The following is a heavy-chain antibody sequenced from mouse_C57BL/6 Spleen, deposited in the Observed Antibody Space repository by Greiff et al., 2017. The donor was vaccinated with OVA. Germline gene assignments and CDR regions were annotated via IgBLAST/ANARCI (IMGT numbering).Heavy chain of an antibody. CDR1: GYTFTSYW. CDR3: ARGEDGNYAGGAMDY. Sequence: QVQLQQPGAELVKPGASVKMSCKASGYTFTSYWITWVKQRPGQGLEWIGDIYPGSGSTNYNEKFKSKATLTVDKSSSTAYMQLSSLTSADSAVYYCARGEDGNYAGGAMDYWGQGTSVTVSS. V-gene: IGHV1-55*01. D-gene: IGHD2-1*01. J-gene: IGHJ4*01. CDR2: IYPGSGST.